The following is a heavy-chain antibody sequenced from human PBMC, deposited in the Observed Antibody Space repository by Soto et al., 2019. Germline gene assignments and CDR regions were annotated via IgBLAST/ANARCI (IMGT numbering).Heavy chain of an antibody. D-gene: IGHD4-17*01. CDR3: ATGGYDYGDADFDH. CDR2: IIPIFGTA. CDR1: GGTFSCYA. Sequence: QVQLVQSGAEVKKPGSSVKDSCKASGGTFSCYAISWVRQAPGQGLEWMGGIIPIFGTANYAQKFQGRVTITADESTSTAYMELSSLRSEDTAVYYCATGGYDYGDADFDHWGQGTLVTVSS. V-gene: IGHV1-69*12. J-gene: IGHJ4*02.